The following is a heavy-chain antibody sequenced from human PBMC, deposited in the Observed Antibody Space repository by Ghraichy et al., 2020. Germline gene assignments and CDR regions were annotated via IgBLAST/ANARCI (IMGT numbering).Heavy chain of an antibody. J-gene: IGHJ4*02. CDR3: AILGDIVVVPAAIHS. Sequence: GESLKISCAASGFTFSSYSMNWVRQAPGKGLEWVSSISSSSSYIYYADSVKGRFTISRDNDKNSLYLQMNSLRAEDTAVYYSAILGDIVVVPAAIHSWGQGTLVTVSS. V-gene: IGHV3-21*01. CDR1: GFTFSSYS. D-gene: IGHD2-2*02. CDR2: ISSSSSYI.